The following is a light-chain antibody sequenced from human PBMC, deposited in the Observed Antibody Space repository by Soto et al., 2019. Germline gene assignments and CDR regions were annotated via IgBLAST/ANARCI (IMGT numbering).Light chain of an antibody. CDR1: SSDVGNYNY. CDR2: EVS. J-gene: IGLJ1*01. Sequence: QSALTQRPSASGSPGQSVTISCIGTSSDVGNYNYVSWYQQHPGKAPKLMIYEVSKRPSGVPDRFSGSKSGNTASLTVSGLQTDDEADYYCSSYAGSNNYVFGTGTKVTVL. V-gene: IGLV2-8*01. CDR3: SSYAGSNNYV.